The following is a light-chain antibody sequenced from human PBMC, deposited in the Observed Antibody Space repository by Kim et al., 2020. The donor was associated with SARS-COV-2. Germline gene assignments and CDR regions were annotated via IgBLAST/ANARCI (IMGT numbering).Light chain of an antibody. CDR2: ATS. V-gene: IGKV1-NL1*01. CDR3: QQYYSHPLT. Sequence: ISNSLAWYQQKPGQAPKLLLSATSKLERGVPSRFSGSGSGTTYTLTISSLQPEDFGTYYCQQYYSHPLTFGGGTKVDIK. J-gene: IGKJ4*01. CDR1: ISNS.